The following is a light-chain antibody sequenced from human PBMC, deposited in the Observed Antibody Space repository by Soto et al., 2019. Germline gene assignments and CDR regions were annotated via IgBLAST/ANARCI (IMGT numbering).Light chain of an antibody. V-gene: IGLV3-10*01. CDR2: EDN. CDR3: YSTDSSGHHFV. CDR1: ALPKKY. J-gene: IGLJ1*01. Sequence: SYELTQPPSVSVSPGQTARITCSGDALPKKYAYWYQQKSGQAPVLVIYEDNKRPSGIPERFSGSSSGTMVTLSIGGAQVEDEADYYCYSTDSSGHHFVFGTGTKVTVL.